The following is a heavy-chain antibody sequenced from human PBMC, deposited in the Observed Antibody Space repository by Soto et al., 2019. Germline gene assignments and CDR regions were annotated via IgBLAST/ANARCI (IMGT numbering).Heavy chain of an antibody. J-gene: IGHJ6*02. CDR1: GFTFSSYG. CDR2: IWYDGSNK. CDR3: ARDRRDYDFWTAYYYYGMDV. V-gene: IGHV3-33*01. D-gene: IGHD3-3*01. Sequence: GGSLRLSCAASGFTFSSYGMHWVRQAPGKGLEWVAVIWYDGSNKYYADSVKGRFTISRDNSKNTLYLQMNSLRAEDTAVYYCARDRRDYDFWTAYYYYGMDVWGQGTTVTVSS.